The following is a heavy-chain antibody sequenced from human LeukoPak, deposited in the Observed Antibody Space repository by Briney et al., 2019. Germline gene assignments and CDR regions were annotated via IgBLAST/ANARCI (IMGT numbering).Heavy chain of an antibody. J-gene: IGHJ6*02. V-gene: IGHV4-39*01. CDR3: ARHTTLGGWYGVLLGRGRYGMDV. Sequence: PSETLSLTCTVSGGSISSSSYYWGWIRQPPGKGLEWIGSIYYSGSTYYNPSLKSRVTISVDTSKNQFSLKLSSVTAADTAVYYRARHTTLGGWYGVLLGRGRYGMDVWGQGTTVTVSS. CDR1: GGSISSSSYY. D-gene: IGHD6-19*01. CDR2: IYYSGST.